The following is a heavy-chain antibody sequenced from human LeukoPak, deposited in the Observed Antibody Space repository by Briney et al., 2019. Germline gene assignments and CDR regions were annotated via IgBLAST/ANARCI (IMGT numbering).Heavy chain of an antibody. D-gene: IGHD5-12*01. Sequence: GGSLRLSCAASGFTFSSYGMSWVRQAPGKGLEWVSTITGSGGSTYYADSVKGRFTISRDNSKNTLYLQMNSLRAEDTAVYYCAKESGYNNYYYYYMDVWGRGTTITVSS. CDR1: GFTFSSYG. V-gene: IGHV3-23*01. CDR2: ITGSGGST. CDR3: AKESGYNNYYYYYMDV. J-gene: IGHJ6*03.